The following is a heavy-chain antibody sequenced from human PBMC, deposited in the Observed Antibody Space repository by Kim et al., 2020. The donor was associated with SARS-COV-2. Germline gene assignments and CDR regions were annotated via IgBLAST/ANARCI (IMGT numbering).Heavy chain of an antibody. J-gene: IGHJ4*02. CDR1: GGTFSSYA. Sequence: SVKVSCKASGGTFSSYAISWVRQAPGQGLEWMGGIIPIFGTANYAQKFQGRVTITADESTSTAYMELSSLRSEDTAVYYCASSDKGYCSSTSCPMGYWGQGTLVTVSS. CDR3: ASSDKGYCSSTSCPMGY. V-gene: IGHV1-69*13. D-gene: IGHD2-2*01. CDR2: IIPIFGTA.